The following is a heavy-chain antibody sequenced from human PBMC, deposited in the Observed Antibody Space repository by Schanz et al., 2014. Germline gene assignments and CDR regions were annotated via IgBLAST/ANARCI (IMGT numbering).Heavy chain of an antibody. Sequence: QVQLVESGGGLVKPGGSLRLSCAASGFTFSVYGMHWVRQAPGKGPEWVAVISYDGSNKYYADSVKGRFTISRDNSKNTLYLQMNSLRTEDTAVFYCAKGMGYCSGGTCYDYYYYGLDVWGQGTTVTVSS. CDR2: ISYDGSNK. CDR1: GFTFSVYG. J-gene: IGHJ6*02. V-gene: IGHV3-30*18. CDR3: AKGMGYCSGGTCYDYYYYGLDV. D-gene: IGHD2-15*01.